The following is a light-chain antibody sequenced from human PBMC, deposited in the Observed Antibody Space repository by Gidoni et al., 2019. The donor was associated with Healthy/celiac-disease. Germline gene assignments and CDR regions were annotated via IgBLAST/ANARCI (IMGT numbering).Light chain of an antibody. Sequence: TQSPATLSLSPGDRATLSRRASQSVRSYLAWYQQKPGQAPRLLIYDASNRATGIPARFSGSGSGTDFTLTISSLEPEDFAVYYGQQRSNWLTFGQGTRLEIK. V-gene: IGKV3-11*01. J-gene: IGKJ5*01. CDR3: QQRSNWLT. CDR2: DAS. CDR1: QSVRSY.